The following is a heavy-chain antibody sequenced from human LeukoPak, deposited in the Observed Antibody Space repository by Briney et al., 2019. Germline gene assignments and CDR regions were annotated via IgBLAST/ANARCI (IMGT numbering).Heavy chain of an antibody. V-gene: IGHV4-4*07. D-gene: IGHD1-26*01. Sequence: PSETLSLTCDVSGGSVRSYWWGWVRQPAGKGLEWLGRIYSTGSTRFNPSLKSRLTLSIDTSTNQFSLTLTSVTTADTAVYFGARQGYTVSYYFLDYWSESTLVTVSS. CDR2: IYSTGST. CDR1: GGSVRSYW. CDR3: ARQGYTVSYYFLDY. J-gene: IGHJ4*02.